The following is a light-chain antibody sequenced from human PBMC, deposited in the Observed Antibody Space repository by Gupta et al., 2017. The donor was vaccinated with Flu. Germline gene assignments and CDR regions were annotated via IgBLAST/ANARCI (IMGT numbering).Light chain of an antibody. CDR1: QSRVHRDGNNY. J-gene: IGKJ2*01. CDR2: KSS. V-gene: IGKV2-24*01. Sequence: DIVLTQTPVSSPVTLGQPAPISCRSSQSRVHRDGNNYLSWIQQRPGQPPILLIYKSSNRGSGVPDSFSGSGAGTDFTLKISRVEPEDVGIYYCRQEKQFPHTFGQGTKLDI. CDR3: RQEKQFPHT.